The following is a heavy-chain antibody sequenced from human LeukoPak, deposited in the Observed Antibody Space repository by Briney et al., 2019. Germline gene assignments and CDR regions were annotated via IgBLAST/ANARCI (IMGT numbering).Heavy chain of an antibody. V-gene: IGHV3-53*01. CDR1: GLTVSSYS. CDR3: ARYYGAISPN. D-gene: IGHD3-3*01. J-gene: IGHJ4*02. Sequence: PGGSLRLSCAASGLTVSSYSMNWVRQAPGKGLEWVSGLYVDGTTYYADSVRGRFTISRDNSKNTLYLQMNSLRAEDTAVYYCARYYGAISPNWGQGTLVTVSS. CDR2: LYVDGTT.